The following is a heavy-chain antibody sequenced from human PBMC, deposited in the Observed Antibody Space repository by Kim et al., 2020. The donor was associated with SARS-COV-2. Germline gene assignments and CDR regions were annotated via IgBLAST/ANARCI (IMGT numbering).Heavy chain of an antibody. CDR3: ARAPPAAGPALFDY. Sequence: GGSLRLSCAASGFTVSSNYMSWVRQAPGKGLEWVSVIYSGGSTYYADSVKGRFTISRDNSKNTLYLQMNSLRAEDTAVYYCARAPPAAGPALFDYWGQGTLVTVSS. D-gene: IGHD6-13*01. CDR2: IYSGGST. J-gene: IGHJ4*02. V-gene: IGHV3-53*01. CDR1: GFTVSSNY.